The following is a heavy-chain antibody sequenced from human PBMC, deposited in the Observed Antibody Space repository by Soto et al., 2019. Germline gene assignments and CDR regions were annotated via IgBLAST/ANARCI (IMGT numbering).Heavy chain of an antibody. CDR1: GFTFSSYG. D-gene: IGHD3-10*01. V-gene: IGHV3-30*18. CDR2: ISYDGSNK. Sequence: QVQLVESGGGVVQPGRSLRLSCAASGFTFSSYGMHWVRQAPGKGLEWVAVISYDGSNKYYADSVKGRFTISRDNSKNTLYLQMNSLRAEDTAVYYCAKDRGDYYGSGTPYFDLWGRGTLVTVSS. CDR3: AKDRGDYYGSGTPYFDL. J-gene: IGHJ2*01.